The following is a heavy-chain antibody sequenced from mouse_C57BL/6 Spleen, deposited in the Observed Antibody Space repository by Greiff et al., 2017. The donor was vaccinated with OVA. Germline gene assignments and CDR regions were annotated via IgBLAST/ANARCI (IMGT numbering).Heavy chain of an antibody. V-gene: IGHV5-16*01. CDR2: INYDGSST. CDR3: AREGYYGSDAMDY. CDR1: GFTFSDYY. Sequence: EVKLVESEGGLVQPGRSMKLSCTASGFTFSDYYMAWVRQVPEKGLEWVANINYDGSSTYYLDSLKSRFIISRDNAKNILYLQMSTLESEDTATYYGAREGYYGSDAMDYWGQGTSVTVSA. D-gene: IGHD1-1*01. J-gene: IGHJ4*01.